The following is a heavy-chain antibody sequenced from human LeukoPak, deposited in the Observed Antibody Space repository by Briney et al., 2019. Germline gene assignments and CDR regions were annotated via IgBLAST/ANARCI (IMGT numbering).Heavy chain of an antibody. V-gene: IGHV4-30-2*01. J-gene: IGHJ4*02. Sequence: RTSETLSLTCAVSGGSISSGGYSWSWIRQPPGKGLEWIGYIYHSGSTHYNPSLKSRVTISVDRSKNQFSLKLSSVTAADTAVYYCARVGIAAAAAFDYWGQGTLVTVSS. D-gene: IGHD6-13*01. CDR1: GGSISSGGYS. CDR2: IYHSGST. CDR3: ARVGIAAAAAFDY.